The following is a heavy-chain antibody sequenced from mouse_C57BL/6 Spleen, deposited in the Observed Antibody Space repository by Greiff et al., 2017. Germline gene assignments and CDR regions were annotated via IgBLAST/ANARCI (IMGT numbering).Heavy chain of an antibody. D-gene: IGHD1-1*01. Sequence: VQLQQSGAELVRPGASVTLSCKASGYTFTDYEMHWVKQTPVHGLEWIGAIDPETGGTAYNQKFKGKAILTADKSSSTAYMELRSLTSEDSAVYYCTRCRFPFTSVVAHWYFDVWGTGTTVTVSS. CDR2: IDPETGGT. V-gene: IGHV1-15*01. J-gene: IGHJ1*03. CDR3: TRCRFPFTSVVAHWYFDV. CDR1: GYTFTDYE.